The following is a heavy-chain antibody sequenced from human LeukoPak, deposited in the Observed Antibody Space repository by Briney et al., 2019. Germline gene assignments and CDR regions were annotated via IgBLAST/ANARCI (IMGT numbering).Heavy chain of an antibody. D-gene: IGHD3-10*01. CDR3: ARESAVWGVIPGTGNMDV. CDR1: GGSISSYY. CDR2: MYTSGST. V-gene: IGHV4-4*07. Sequence: SETLSLTFTVSGGSISSYYWSWIRQPAGKGLEWIGRMYTSGSTNYNPSLKSRATMSVDTSKNQFSLKLSSVTAADTAVYYCARESAVWGVIPGTGNMDVWGKGTTVTISS. J-gene: IGHJ6*03.